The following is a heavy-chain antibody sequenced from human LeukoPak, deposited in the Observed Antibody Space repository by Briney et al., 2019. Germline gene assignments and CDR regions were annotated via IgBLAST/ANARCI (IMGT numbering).Heavy chain of an antibody. CDR2: ISAYNGNT. CDR3: ARVPFCSSTSCYLYNWFDP. J-gene: IGHJ5*02. Sequence: ASVKVSCKASGYTFTSYGISWVRQAPGQGLEWMGWISAYNGNTNYAQKLQCRVTMTTDTSTSTAYMELRSLRSDDTAVYYCARVPFCSSTSCYLYNWFDPWGQGTLVTVSS. D-gene: IGHD2-2*01. V-gene: IGHV1-18*01. CDR1: GYTFTSYG.